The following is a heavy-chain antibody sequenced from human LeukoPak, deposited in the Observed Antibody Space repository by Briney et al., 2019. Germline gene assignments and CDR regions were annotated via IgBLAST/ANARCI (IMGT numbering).Heavy chain of an antibody. Sequence: SETLSLTCSVSGYSISNAYHWGWIRQPPGKGLEWIGSIYYSGSIFYNPSLKSRVTISIDTSKNHFSLKLSSVTAADTAVYYCALLWFGEEGFDPWGQGTLVTVSS. V-gene: IGHV4-38-2*02. CDR3: ALLWFGEEGFDP. CDR2: IYYSGSI. D-gene: IGHD3-10*01. J-gene: IGHJ5*02. CDR1: GYSISNAYH.